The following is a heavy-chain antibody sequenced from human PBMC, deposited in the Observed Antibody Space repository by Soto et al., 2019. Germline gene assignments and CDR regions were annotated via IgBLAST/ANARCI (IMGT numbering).Heavy chain of an antibody. CDR1: GYTFSRYG. D-gene: IGHD2-21*01. J-gene: IGHJ4*02. V-gene: IGHV1-18*01. CDR2: ISAYNGNT. CDR3: ARDGGDSYKNDFDY. Sequence: GLMKGSCKGFGYTFSRYGINCGGQAPGQGLEWMGWISAYNGNTNYAQKLQGRVTMTTDTSTSTAYMELRSLRSDDTAVYYCARDGGDSYKNDFDYWGQGTLVTVSS.